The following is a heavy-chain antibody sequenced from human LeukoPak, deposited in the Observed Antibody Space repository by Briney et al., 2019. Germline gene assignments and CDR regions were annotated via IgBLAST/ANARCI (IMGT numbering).Heavy chain of an antibody. J-gene: IGHJ3*02. CDR3: ARYYYGSGSYCGRTYCDAFDI. V-gene: IGHV4-59*01. Sequence: PSETLSLTCTVSGGSISSYYWSWIRQPPGKGLEWIGYIYYSGSTNYNPSLKSRVTISVDTSKNQFSLKLSSVTAADTAVYYCARYYYGSGSYCGRTYCDAFDIWGQGTMVTVSS. D-gene: IGHD3-10*01. CDR1: GGSISSYY. CDR2: IYYSGST.